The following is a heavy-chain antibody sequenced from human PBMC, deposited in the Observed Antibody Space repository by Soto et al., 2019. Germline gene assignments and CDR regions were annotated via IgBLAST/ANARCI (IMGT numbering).Heavy chain of an antibody. V-gene: IGHV4-39*01. CDR3: ARQLSGCHDY. CDR2: IYYSGST. CDR1: GGSISSSSYY. Sequence: QLQLQESGPGLVKPSEILSLTCTVSGGSISSSSYYWGWIRQPPGKGLEWIGSIYYSGSTYYNPSLKSRVTISVDASKNQFSLKLSSVTAADTAVYYCARQLSGCHDYWGQGTLVTVSS. J-gene: IGHJ4*02. D-gene: IGHD6-19*01.